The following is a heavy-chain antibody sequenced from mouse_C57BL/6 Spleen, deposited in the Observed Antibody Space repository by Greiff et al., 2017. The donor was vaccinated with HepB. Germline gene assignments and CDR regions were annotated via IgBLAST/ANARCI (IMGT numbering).Heavy chain of an antibody. CDR3: TTSEYYGSSLDY. V-gene: IGHV14-4*01. Sequence: VHVKQSGAELVRPGASVKLSCTASGFTFNDDYMHWVKQSPEQGLEWIGWIDPKNGDTEYASKFQGKATITASTSSNTAYLQLSSLTPEDTAVYYCTTSEYYGSSLDYWGQGTTLTVSS. J-gene: IGHJ2*01. CDR2: IDPKNGDT. CDR1: GFTFNDDY. D-gene: IGHD1-1*01.